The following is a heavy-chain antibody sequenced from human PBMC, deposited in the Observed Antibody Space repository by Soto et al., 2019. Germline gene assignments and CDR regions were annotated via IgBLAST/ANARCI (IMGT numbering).Heavy chain of an antibody. CDR2: INAGNGNT. Sequence: QVQHVQSGAEVKKPGASVKVSCKASGYTLTSYAVHWVRQAPGQRLEWMGWINAGNGNTEYSQKLQGRVTITGDTSASTTYMELSSLRFEDTAVYYCARGSEPAYSTWYVNGDYWGQGTLVTVSS. D-gene: IGHD6-13*01. V-gene: IGHV1-3*01. J-gene: IGHJ4*02. CDR1: GYTLTSYA. CDR3: ARGSEPAYSTWYVNGDY.